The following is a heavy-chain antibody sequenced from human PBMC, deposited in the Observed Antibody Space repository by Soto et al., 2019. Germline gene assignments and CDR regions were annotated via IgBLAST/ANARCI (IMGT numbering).Heavy chain of an antibody. D-gene: IGHD6-6*01. J-gene: IGHJ5*02. CDR2: IYYSGST. CDR3: ARSVLNWFDP. V-gene: IGHV4-39*07. Sequence: SETLSLTCTVSGGSIISTISYWVWIRQPPGKGLEWIGSIYYSGSTNYNPSLKSRVTISVDTSKNQFSLKLSSVTAADTAVYYCARSVLNWFDPWGQGTLVTVSS. CDR1: GGSIISTISY.